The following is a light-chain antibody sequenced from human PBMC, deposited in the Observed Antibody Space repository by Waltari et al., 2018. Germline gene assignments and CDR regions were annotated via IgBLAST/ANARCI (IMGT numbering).Light chain of an antibody. CDR3: QKYGTLPAT. CDR2: DAS. J-gene: IGKJ1*01. Sequence: EIVLTQSPGTLSLSPGELATLSCRASQSVSRTLPWYQQKPGQAPRLLIYDASTRATGIPDRLSGSGSGTDFSLTLSRLEPEDFAVYYCQKYGTLPATFGQGTKVEVK. V-gene: IGKV3-20*01. CDR1: QSVSRT.